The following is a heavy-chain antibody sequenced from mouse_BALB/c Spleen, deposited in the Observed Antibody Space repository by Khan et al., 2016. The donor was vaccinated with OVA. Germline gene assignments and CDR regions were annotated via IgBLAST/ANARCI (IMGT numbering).Heavy chain of an antibody. CDR3: ARCTTGYAMDY. D-gene: IGHD2-14*01. J-gene: IGHJ4*01. CDR1: GYTFTSNT. V-gene: IGHV1-4*01. CDR2: INPRSDYT. Sequence: QVRLQQSGAELSRPGASVKMSCKASGYTFTSNTMHWVKQRPGQGLEWIGYINPRSDYTIYSQKFKDKATLTADISSSTAYMQLSSLTSDDSAVYYCARCTTGYAMDYWGQGTSVTVSS.